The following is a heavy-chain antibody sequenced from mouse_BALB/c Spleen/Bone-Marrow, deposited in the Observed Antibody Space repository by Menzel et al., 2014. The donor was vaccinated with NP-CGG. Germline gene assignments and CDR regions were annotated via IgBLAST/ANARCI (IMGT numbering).Heavy chain of an antibody. J-gene: IGHJ4*01. D-gene: IGHD2-4*01. Sequence: QVHLQQPGPELVKPGASVKISCKASGYIFTSYYIHWVKQRPGQGLEWTGYIYPRDGSTNYNEKFKGKATLTADTSSSTAYMQLSSLTSEDSAVYFCADYLYAMDYWGQGTSVTVSS. V-gene: IGHV1S12*01. CDR1: GYIFTSYY. CDR2: IYPRDGST. CDR3: ADYLYAMDY.